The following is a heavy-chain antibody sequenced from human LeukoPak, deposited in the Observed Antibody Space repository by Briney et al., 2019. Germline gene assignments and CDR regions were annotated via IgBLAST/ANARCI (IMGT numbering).Heavy chain of an antibody. V-gene: IGHV3-23*01. CDR3: VKDYHDYGDLIFIDI. J-gene: IGHJ3*02. D-gene: IGHD4-17*01. Sequence: GGSLRLSCAASGFSFSRSVVGWVRQAPGKGLEWVSTFLTSTGTTYYTASLRGRFTISADVSKNTLYLQMDRLRAGDTAVYYCVKDYHDYGDLIFIDIWGRGTLVTVSS. CDR1: GFSFSRSV. CDR2: FLTSTGTT.